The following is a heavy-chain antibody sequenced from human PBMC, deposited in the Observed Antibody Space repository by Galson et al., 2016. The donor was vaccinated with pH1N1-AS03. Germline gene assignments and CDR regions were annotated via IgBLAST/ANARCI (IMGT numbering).Heavy chain of an antibody. V-gene: IGHV3-21*01. CDR3: ARSRSPDYYDSSTYRPDAFDI. J-gene: IGHJ3*02. CDR2: ISSSGNYK. Sequence: VSSISSSGNYKYYADSVKGRFTVSRDNAMNSLYLKMNSLRAVDTALYYCARSRSPDYYDSSTYRPDAFDIWGQGTMVTVSS. D-gene: IGHD3-22*01.